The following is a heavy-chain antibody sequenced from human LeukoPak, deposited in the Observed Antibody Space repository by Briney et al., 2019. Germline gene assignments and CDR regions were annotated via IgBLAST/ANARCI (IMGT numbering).Heavy chain of an antibody. Sequence: PGGSLRLSCAASGFTFGSYAMSWVRQAPGKGLEWVSAISGSGGSTYYADSVKGRFTISRDNSKNTLYLQMNSLRAEDTAVYYCAKDHSSGWSYYFDYWGQGTLVTVSS. CDR3: AKDHSSGWSYYFDY. CDR2: ISGSGGST. V-gene: IGHV3-23*01. J-gene: IGHJ4*02. D-gene: IGHD6-19*01. CDR1: GFTFGSYA.